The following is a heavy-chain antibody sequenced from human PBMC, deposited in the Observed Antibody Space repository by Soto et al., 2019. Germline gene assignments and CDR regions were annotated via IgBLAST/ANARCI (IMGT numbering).Heavy chain of an antibody. CDR2: IYTSGST. J-gene: IGHJ4*02. CDR1: GGSISSYY. Sequence: SETLSLTXTVSGGSISSYYWSWIRQPAGKGLEWIGRIYTSGSTNYNPSLKSRVTMSVDTSKNQFSLKLSSVTAADTAVYYCARACSSNSCYDVFDYWGQGTLVTVSS. D-gene: IGHD2-2*01. CDR3: ARACSSNSCYDVFDY. V-gene: IGHV4-4*07.